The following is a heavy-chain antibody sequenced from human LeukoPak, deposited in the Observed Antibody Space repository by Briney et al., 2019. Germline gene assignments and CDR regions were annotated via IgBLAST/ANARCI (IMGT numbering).Heavy chain of an antibody. CDR1: GYTFTSYY. CDR2: INPSGYST. CDR3: AKDHDFLYYFDY. V-gene: IGHV1-46*01. D-gene: IGHD3-3*01. Sequence: ASVKVSCKASGYTFTSYYMHWVRQAPGQGLEWMGIINPSGYSTIYAQKFQGRVSMTRDMSTSTVYMELSSLRSDDTAVYYCAKDHDFLYYFDYWGQGTLVTVSS. J-gene: IGHJ4*02.